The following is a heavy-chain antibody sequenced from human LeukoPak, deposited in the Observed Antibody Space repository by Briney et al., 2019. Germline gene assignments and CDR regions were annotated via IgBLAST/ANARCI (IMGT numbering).Heavy chain of an antibody. CDR1: GFTFDDYA. CDR3: ARERLVRGVIGPSSEFDY. Sequence: GRSLRLSCAASGFTFDDYAMHWVRHAPGKGLEWVSSISSSSSYIYYADSVKGRFTISRDNAKNSLYLQMNSLRAEDTAVYYCARERLVRGVIGPSSEFDYWGQGTLVTVSS. CDR2: ISSSSSYI. D-gene: IGHD3-10*01. J-gene: IGHJ4*02. V-gene: IGHV3-21*01.